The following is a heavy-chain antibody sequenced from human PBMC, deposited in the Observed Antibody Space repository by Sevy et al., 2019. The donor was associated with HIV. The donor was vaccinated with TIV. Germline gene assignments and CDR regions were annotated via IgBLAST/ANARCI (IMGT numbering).Heavy chain of an antibody. J-gene: IGHJ3*02. CDR3: ARDYDSSGYYLFGAFDI. Sequence: ASVKVSCKASGGTFSSYAISWVRQAPGQVLEWMGGIIPIFGTANYAQKFQGRVTITADESTSTAYMELSSLRSEDTAVYYCARDYDSSGYYLFGAFDIWGQGTMVTVSS. V-gene: IGHV1-69*13. CDR1: GGTFSSYA. CDR2: IIPIFGTA. D-gene: IGHD3-22*01.